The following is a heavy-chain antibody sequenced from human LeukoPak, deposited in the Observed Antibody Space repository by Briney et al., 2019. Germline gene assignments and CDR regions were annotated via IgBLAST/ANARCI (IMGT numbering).Heavy chain of an antibody. CDR3: AKGDSSGNPRRYFDY. D-gene: IGHD3-22*01. CDR2: MNPNSGNT. J-gene: IGHJ4*02. V-gene: IGHV1-8*01. Sequence: ASVKVSCKASGYTFTSYDINWVRQATGQGLEWMGWMNPNSGNTGYAQKFQGRVTMTRNTSISTAYMELNSLRAEDTAAYYCAKGDSSGNPRRYFDYWGQGTLVTVSS. CDR1: GYTFTSYD.